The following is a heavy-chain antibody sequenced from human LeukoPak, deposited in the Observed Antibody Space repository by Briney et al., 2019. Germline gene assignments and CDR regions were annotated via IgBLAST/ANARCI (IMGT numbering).Heavy chain of an antibody. CDR1: GGTFSSYG. V-gene: IGHV1-2*02. D-gene: IGHD2-2*01. Sequence: ASVKVSCKVSGGTFSSYGISWVRQAPGQGLEWVGWINPRSGGTNYGEKFRGRVTMTRDTSITTAYMELSSLRFDDTAVYYCARGSGTSWFDYWGQGTLVTVSS. J-gene: IGHJ4*02. CDR2: INPRSGGT. CDR3: ARGSGTSWFDY.